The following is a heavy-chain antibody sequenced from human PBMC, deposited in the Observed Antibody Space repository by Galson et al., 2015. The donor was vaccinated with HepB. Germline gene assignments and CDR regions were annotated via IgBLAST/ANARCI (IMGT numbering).Heavy chain of an antibody. CDR1: GFSLSTSGMC. V-gene: IGHV2-70*11. Sequence: PALVKPTQTLTLTCTFSGFSLSTSGMCVSWIRQPPGKALEWLARIVWDDDKYYSTSLKNRLTISKDTSKNQGVLTMTNMDPVDTATYYCALTMTTVVPLSDYCGPGTLVTASP. CDR2: IVWDDDK. D-gene: IGHD4-23*01. J-gene: IGHJ4*02. CDR3: ALTMTTVVPLSDY.